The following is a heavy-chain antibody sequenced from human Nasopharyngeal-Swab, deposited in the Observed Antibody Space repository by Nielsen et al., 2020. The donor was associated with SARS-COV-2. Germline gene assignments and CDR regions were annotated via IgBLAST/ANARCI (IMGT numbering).Heavy chain of an antibody. CDR3: AKGIAAAGSRCLDY. CDR2: ISRSGSSI. V-gene: IGHV3-11*01. Sequence: GESLKISCTASGFTFSDYFMSWIRQAPGKGLEWVTYISRSGSSIYYADSVKGRFTISRDNAKNSLYLQMNSLRAEDTALYYCAKGIAAAGSRCLDYWGQGTLVTVSS. J-gene: IGHJ4*02. D-gene: IGHD6-13*01. CDR1: GFTFSDYF.